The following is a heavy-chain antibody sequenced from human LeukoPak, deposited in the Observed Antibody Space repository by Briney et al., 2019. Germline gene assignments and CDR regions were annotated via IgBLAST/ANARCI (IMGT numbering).Heavy chain of an antibody. J-gene: IGHJ4*02. V-gene: IGHV1-69*13. D-gene: IGHD4-17*01. CDR1: RGAFSTYA. CDR3: ASLGGGSTVTTYLNY. CDR2: IIPIFGTA. Sequence: SVKVSCKASRGAFSTYAIKWVRQAPGQGLEWMGGIIPIFGTANYAQKFQGRVTITADESTSTAYMELSSLRSEDTAVYYCASLGGGSTVTTYLNYWGQGTLVIVSS.